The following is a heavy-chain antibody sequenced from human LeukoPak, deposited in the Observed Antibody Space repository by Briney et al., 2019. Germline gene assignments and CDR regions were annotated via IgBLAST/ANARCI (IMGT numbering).Heavy chain of an antibody. CDR3: AKDLYDSSGSRYDY. V-gene: IGHV3-23*01. CDR2: MSESGSST. Sequence: GGSLRLSCAASGFTFSNYAMSWVRQASGKGLEWVAAMSESGSSTWYADSVKGRLTISRDNSKNTLFLQMNSLRAEDTAVYYCAKDLYDSSGSRYDYWGQGTLVTVSS. CDR1: GFTFSNYA. J-gene: IGHJ4*02. D-gene: IGHD3-22*01.